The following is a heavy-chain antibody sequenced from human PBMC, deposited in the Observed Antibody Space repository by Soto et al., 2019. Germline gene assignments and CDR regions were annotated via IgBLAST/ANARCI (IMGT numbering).Heavy chain of an antibody. D-gene: IGHD3-10*01. CDR3: ATGYYGSGSPRWFDP. CDR1: GYTLTELS. V-gene: IGHV1-24*01. Sequence: ASVKVSCKVSGYTLTELSMHWVRQAPGKGLEWMGGFDPEDGETIYAQKFQGRVTMTEDTSTDTAYMELSSLRSEDTAVYYCATGYYGSGSPRWFDPWGQGTLVTVSS. J-gene: IGHJ5*02. CDR2: FDPEDGET.